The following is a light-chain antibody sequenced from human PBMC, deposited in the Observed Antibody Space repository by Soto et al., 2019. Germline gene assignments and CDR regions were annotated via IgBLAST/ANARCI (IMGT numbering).Light chain of an antibody. J-gene: IGLJ2*01. Sequence: QSVLTQPPSVSAAPGQKVTISCSGSSSNIVSWYQQLPGTAPKLLIYDNHKRPSGIPDRFSGSKSGTSATLGITGLQTGDEADYYCGMWDSSLSVVVFGGGTKLTVL. CDR1: SSNI. CDR2: DNH. V-gene: IGLV1-51*01. CDR3: GMWDSSLSVVV.